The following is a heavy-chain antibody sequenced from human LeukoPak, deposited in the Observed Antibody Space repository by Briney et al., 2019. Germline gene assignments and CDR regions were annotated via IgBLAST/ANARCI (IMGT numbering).Heavy chain of an antibody. D-gene: IGHD3-10*01. V-gene: IGHV1-69*01. CDR2: IIPIFGTA. CDR1: GGTFSSYA. CDR3: ARVAIRFGESYAFDI. Sequence: SVKVSCKASGGTFSSYAISWVRQAPGQGLEWMGGIIPIFGTANYAQKFQGRVTITADGSTSTAYMELSSLRSEDTAMYYCARVAIRFGESYAFDIWGQGTMVTVSS. J-gene: IGHJ3*02.